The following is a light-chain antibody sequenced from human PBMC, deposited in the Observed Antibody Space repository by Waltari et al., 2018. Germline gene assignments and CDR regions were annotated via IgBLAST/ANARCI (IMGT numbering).Light chain of an antibody. CDR3: QQSYSTPPWT. V-gene: IGKV1-39*01. Sequence: DIQMTQSPSSLSASVGDRVTITCRASQSISSYLNWYQQKPGKAPKHLIYAASSLQSGVPSRFSGSGSGTDCTLTISSLQPEDFATYYCQQSYSTPPWTFGQGTKVEIK. CDR1: QSISSY. J-gene: IGKJ1*01. CDR2: AAS.